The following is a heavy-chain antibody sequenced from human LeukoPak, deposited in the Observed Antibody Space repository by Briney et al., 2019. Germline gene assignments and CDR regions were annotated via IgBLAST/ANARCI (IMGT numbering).Heavy chain of an antibody. J-gene: IGHJ4*02. V-gene: IGHV4-34*01. CDR1: GGSFSGYY. CDR3: ARLRKQLVESYYFDY. Sequence: PSETLSLTCAVYGGSFSGYYWSWIRQPPGKGLEWIGEINHSGSTNYNPSLKSRVTISVDTSKNQFSLKLSSVTAADTAVYYCARLRKQLVESYYFDYWGQGTLVTVSS. D-gene: IGHD6-6*01. CDR2: INHSGST.